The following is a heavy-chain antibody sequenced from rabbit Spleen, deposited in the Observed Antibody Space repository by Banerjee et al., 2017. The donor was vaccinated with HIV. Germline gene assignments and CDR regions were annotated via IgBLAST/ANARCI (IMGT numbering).Heavy chain of an antibody. CDR2: FDPVFGST. CDR1: GFDFSNYY. J-gene: IGHJ4*01. V-gene: IGHV1S7*01. CDR3: ARGSAAMTLVITGFYLNL. Sequence: QLKESGGGLVQPGGSLKVSCKASGFDFSNYYMSWVRQAPGKGLEWIGFFDPVFGSTYYANWVNGRFTISSHNAQNTLYLQLNSLTAADTATYFCARGSAAMTLVITGFYLNLWGPGTLVTVS. D-gene: IGHD2-1*01.